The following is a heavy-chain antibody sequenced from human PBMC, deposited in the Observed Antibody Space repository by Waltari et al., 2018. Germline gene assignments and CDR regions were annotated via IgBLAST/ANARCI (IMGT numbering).Heavy chain of an antibody. CDR3: ARVSITYAFDI. D-gene: IGHD5-12*01. CDR1: GGSISSYY. Sequence: QVQLQESGPGLVKPSETLSLTCTVSGGSISSYYWRWIRQPPGKGLEWIWYIYYSGSTNYNPSLKSRVTISVDTSKNQFALKLSSVTAADTAVYYCARVSITYAFDIWGQGTMVTVSS. V-gene: IGHV4-59*01. CDR2: IYYSGST. J-gene: IGHJ3*02.